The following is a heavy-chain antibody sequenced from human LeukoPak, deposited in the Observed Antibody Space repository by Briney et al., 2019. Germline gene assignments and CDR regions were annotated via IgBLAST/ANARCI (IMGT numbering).Heavy chain of an antibody. D-gene: IGHD3-10*01. CDR2: ISYDGSWM. CDR1: GFTFSDYA. CDR3: ARGRGSGSFLIDY. Sequence: GGSLRLSCAASGFTFSDYAMHWVRQALGKGLEWVAVISYDGSWMYYADSVKGRFTVSRDNSKSTLYLQMDSPRVEDTAVNFCARGRGSGSFLIDYWGQGTLVTVSS. J-gene: IGHJ4*02. V-gene: IGHV3-30*04.